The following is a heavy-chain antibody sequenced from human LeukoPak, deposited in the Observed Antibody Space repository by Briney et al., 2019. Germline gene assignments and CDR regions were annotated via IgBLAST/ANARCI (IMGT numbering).Heavy chain of an antibody. CDR1: GGSISSNSYS. V-gene: IGHV4-39*01. CDR2: IYYSGST. D-gene: IGHD3-10*01. J-gene: IGHJ5*02. CDR3: ASATYYYGSGSNNWFDP. Sequence: SETLSLTCTVSGGSISSNSYSWGWVRQPPGKGLEWVGTIYYSGSTYYNPSLKSRVTIPVDTSKNQFSLRLSSVTATDTAVYYCASATYYYGSGSNNWFDPWGQGTLVTVSS.